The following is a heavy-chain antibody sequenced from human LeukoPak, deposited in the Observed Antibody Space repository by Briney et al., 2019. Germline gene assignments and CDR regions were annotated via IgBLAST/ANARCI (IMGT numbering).Heavy chain of an antibody. Sequence: SQTLSLTCTVSGGSISSGSYYWSWIRQPAGKGLEWIGRIYTSGSTHYNPSLKSRVTISVDTSKNQFSLKLSSVTAADTAVYYCARVAGPMSSRDYYFDYWGQGTLVTVSS. V-gene: IGHV4-61*02. CDR1: GGSISSGSYY. D-gene: IGHD3-10*02. J-gene: IGHJ4*02. CDR2: IYTSGST. CDR3: ARVAGPMSSRDYYFDY.